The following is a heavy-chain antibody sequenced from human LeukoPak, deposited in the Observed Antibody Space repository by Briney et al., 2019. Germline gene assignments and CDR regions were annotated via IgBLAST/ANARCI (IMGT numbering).Heavy chain of an antibody. J-gene: IGHJ4*02. V-gene: IGHV1-2*02. CDR3: ARSSQRIATSPDFDI. D-gene: IGHD2-2*01. CDR2: INPNGGRI. CDR1: GYTFIGYY. Sequence: ASVKVSCKASGYTFIGYYLHWVRRRPGQGLEWMGWINPNGGRIKYSENFQGRVTLTRDTSISTAYMELNRLESDDTGLYYCARSSQRIATSPDFDIWGQGTLVSVSS.